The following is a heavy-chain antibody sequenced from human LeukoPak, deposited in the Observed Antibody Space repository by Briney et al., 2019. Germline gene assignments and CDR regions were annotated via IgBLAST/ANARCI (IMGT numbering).Heavy chain of an antibody. CDR1: GFTFSDYY. J-gene: IGHJ4*01. D-gene: IGHD2-15*01. CDR2: ISSSGSTI. CDR3: AKKVGSWYFDY. Sequence: GGSLRLSCAASGFTFSDYYMSWIRQAPGKGLEWVSYISSSGSTIYYADSVKGRFTISRDNSKNTLYLQMNSLRAEDTAVYYCAKKVGSWYFDYWGQGTLVTVSS. V-gene: IGHV3-11*01.